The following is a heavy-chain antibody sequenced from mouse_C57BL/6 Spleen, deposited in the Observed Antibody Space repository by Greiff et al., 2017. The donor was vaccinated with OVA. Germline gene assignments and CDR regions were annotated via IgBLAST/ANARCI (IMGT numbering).Heavy chain of an antibody. Sequence: QVQLQQPGAELVKPGASVKLSCKASGYTFTSYWMHWVKQRPGQGLEWIGMIHPNSGSTNYNEKFKSKATLTVDKSSSTAYMQLSSLTSEDSVVYYCARGGDYYGTLQYFDVWGTGTTVTVSS. CDR1: GYTFTSYW. CDR2: IHPNSGST. V-gene: IGHV1-64*01. J-gene: IGHJ1*03. D-gene: IGHD1-1*01. CDR3: ARGGDYYGTLQYFDV.